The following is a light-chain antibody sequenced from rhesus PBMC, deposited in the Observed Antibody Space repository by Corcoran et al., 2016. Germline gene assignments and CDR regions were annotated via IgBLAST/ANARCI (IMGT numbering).Light chain of an antibody. CDR1: QSISSW. CDR3: QQDSSSPFS. Sequence: DIQMTQSPSSLSASVGDTVTFTCRASQSISSWLAWYQQKPGKAPKLLVYKASSCQSGVPSRFTGSGSGTEFTLTFSSLQSEDLATYCCQQDSSSPFSFGQGTKVDIK. J-gene: IGKJ2*01. CDR2: KAS. V-gene: IGKV1-22*01.